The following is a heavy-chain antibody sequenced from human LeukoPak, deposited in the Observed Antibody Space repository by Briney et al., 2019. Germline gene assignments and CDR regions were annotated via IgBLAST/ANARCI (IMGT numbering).Heavy chain of an antibody. D-gene: IGHD3-22*01. J-gene: IGHJ3*02. V-gene: IGHV5-51*01. Sequence: GESLKISCKGSGYSFSSYWIGWVRQMPGKGLEWMGIIYPGDSDTRYSPSFQGQVTISADKSISTAYLQWNSLKASGTAMYYCARRGHYYDSSGYLRPDAFDIWGQGTMVTSSS. CDR3: ARRGHYYDSSGYLRPDAFDI. CDR1: GYSFSSYW. CDR2: IYPGDSDT.